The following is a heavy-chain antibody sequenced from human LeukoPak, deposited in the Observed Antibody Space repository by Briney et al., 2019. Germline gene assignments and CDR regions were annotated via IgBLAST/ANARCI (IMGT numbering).Heavy chain of an antibody. Sequence: KPSETLSLTCTVSGGSISRYYLSWIRQPPGKGLEWIGYVFSSGSTNYNPSLKSRVTISVDTSKSQFSLKLYSVTAADTAVYYCAGGGYYGRNNCYAPLFDYWGQGMLVTVSS. V-gene: IGHV4-59*01. CDR3: AGGGYYGRNNCYAPLFDY. D-gene: IGHD2-2*01. J-gene: IGHJ4*02. CDR2: VFSSGST. CDR1: GGSISRYY.